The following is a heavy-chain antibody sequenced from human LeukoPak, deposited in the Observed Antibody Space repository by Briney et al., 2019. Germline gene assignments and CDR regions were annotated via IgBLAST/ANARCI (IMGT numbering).Heavy chain of an antibody. CDR3: TGNYYGSGSYADFDY. V-gene: IGHV3-49*04. J-gene: IGHJ4*02. D-gene: IGHD3-10*01. Sequence: GGSLRPSCTASGFTFGDYAMTWVRQAPGKGLEWVGFIRSKAYGGTTEYAASVKGRFTISRDDSKNTAYLQMDSLKTEDTAVYYCTGNYYGSGSYADFDYWGQGTLVTVSS. CDR1: GFTFGDYA. CDR2: IRSKAYGGTT.